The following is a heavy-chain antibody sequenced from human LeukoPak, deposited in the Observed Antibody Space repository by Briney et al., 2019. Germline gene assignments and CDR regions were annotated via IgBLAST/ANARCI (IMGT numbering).Heavy chain of an antibody. D-gene: IGHD2-15*01. CDR2: INRDGSEK. Sequence: GGSLRLSCAASGFTFSSYWMSWVRQAPGKGLEWVANINRDGSEKYYVDSVKGRFTISRDNAKNSLYLQMNSLRAEDTAVYYCARDIVVVVAAALYYYYYGMDVWGQGTTVTASS. CDR1: GFTFSSYW. V-gene: IGHV3-7*03. CDR3: ARDIVVVVAAALYYYYYGMDV. J-gene: IGHJ6*02.